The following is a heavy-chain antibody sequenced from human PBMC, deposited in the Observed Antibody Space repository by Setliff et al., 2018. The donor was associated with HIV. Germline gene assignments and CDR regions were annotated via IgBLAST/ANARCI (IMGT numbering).Heavy chain of an antibody. CDR2: IYYSGST. Sequence: PSETLSLTCAVYGGSFSGYYWSWIRQPPGKGLEWIGSIYYSGSTNYNPSLKSRVTISVDTSKNQFSLKLSSVTAADTAVYYCARERRGGYSGYDSHWYFDLWGRGTLVTVSS. J-gene: IGHJ2*01. CDR1: GGSFSGYY. CDR3: ARERRGGYSGYDSHWYFDL. D-gene: IGHD5-12*01. V-gene: IGHV4-59*01.